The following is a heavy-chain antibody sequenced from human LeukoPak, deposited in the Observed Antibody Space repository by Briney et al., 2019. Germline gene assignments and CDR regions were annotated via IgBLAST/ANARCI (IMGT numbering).Heavy chain of an antibody. Sequence: PSETLSLTCTVSGGSISSSSYYWSWIRQPAGKGLEWIGRIYTSGSTNYNPSLKSRVTMSVDTSKNQFSLKLSSVTAADTAVYYCARDGMVATPGPGYYYYYMDVWGKGTTVTISS. CDR3: ARDGMVATPGPGYYYYYMDV. CDR2: IYTSGST. CDR1: GGSISSSSYY. V-gene: IGHV4-61*02. D-gene: IGHD5-12*01. J-gene: IGHJ6*03.